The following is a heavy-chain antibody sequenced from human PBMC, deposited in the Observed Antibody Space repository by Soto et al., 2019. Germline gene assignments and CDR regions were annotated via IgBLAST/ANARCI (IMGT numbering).Heavy chain of an antibody. D-gene: IGHD3-22*01. CDR1: GGSFSGYY. CDR2: INHSGST. CDR3: ARGPRRITMIVVVISPDGMDV. V-gene: IGHV4-34*01. Sequence: ETLSLTCAVYGGSFSGYYWSWIRQPPGKGLEWIGEINHSGSTNYNPSLKSRVTISVDTSKNQFSLKLSSVTAADTAVYYCARGPRRITMIVVVISPDGMDVWGQGTTVTVSS. J-gene: IGHJ6*02.